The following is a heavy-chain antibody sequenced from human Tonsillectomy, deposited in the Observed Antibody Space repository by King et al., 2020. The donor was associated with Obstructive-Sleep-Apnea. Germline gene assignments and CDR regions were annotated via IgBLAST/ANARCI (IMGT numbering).Heavy chain of an antibody. D-gene: IGHD3-16*01. Sequence: EVQLVESGGGLVQPGETLRLSCAASGFTFSSYWMHWVRQAPGKGLVWVSRINSDGSSTSYADSEKGRFTISRDNANNTLELQMNSLRAEDTAVYYCARAGLRGGTTATYYFDYWGQGSRVTVSS. V-gene: IGHV3-74*01. J-gene: IGHJ4*02. CDR2: INSDGSST. CDR3: ARAGLRGGTTATYYFDY. CDR1: GFTFSSYW.